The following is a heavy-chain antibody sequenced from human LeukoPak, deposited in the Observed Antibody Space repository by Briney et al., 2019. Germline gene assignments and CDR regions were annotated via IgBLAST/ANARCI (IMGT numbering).Heavy chain of an antibody. CDR1: GFTFDDYV. Sequence: GGSLRLSCAASGFTFDDYVMHWVRQAPGKGLEWVSGISWNSGSIGYADSVKGRFTISRDNSKNTLYLQMNSLRAEDTAVYYCAKEGDYYDSSGYYSRKSFDYWGQGTLVTVSS. J-gene: IGHJ4*02. D-gene: IGHD3-22*01. CDR3: AKEGDYYDSSGYYSRKSFDY. V-gene: IGHV3-9*01. CDR2: ISWNSGSI.